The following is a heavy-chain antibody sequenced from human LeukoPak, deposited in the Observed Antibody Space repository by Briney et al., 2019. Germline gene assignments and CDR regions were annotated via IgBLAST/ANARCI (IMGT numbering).Heavy chain of an antibody. CDR3: AKGMSGSNPCNWFDP. J-gene: IGHJ5*02. V-gene: IGHV3-23*01. CDR1: GFTFSSYA. CDR2: IGGSGVNT. Sequence: GGSLRLSCAASGFTFSSYAMSWVRQAPGKGLEWVSVIGGSGVNTYYADSVKGRFTISRDNSKNTLFLQMNSLRAEDTAVYYCAKGMSGSNPCNWFDPWGQGTLVTVSS. D-gene: IGHD1-26*01.